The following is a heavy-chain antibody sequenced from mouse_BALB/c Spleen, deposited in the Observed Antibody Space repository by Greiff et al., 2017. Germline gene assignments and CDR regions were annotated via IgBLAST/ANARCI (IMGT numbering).Heavy chain of an antibody. D-gene: IGHD2-1*01. J-gene: IGHJ4*01. CDR3: TRNGNPHYYAMDY. CDR1: GFTFSNYW. V-gene: IGHV6-6*02. Sequence: EVQLQESGGGLVQPGGSMKLSCVASGFTFSNYWMNWVRQSPEKGLEWVAEIRLKSNNYATHYAESVKGRFTISRDDSKSSVYLQMNNLRAEDTGIYYCTRNGNPHYYAMDYWGQGTSVTVSS. CDR2: IRLKSNNYAT.